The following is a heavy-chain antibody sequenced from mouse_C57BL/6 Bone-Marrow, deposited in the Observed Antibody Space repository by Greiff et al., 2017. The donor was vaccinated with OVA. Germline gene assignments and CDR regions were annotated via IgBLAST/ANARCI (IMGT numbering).Heavy chain of an antibody. J-gene: IGHJ4*01. CDR3: ARYLPYYYAMDY. D-gene: IGHD5-1*01. CDR2: ILPGSGST. Sequence: QVQLQQSGAELMKPGASVKLSCKATGYTFTGYWIEWVKQRPGHGLEWIGEILPGSGSTNYNEKFKGKATFTADTSSNTAYMQLSSLTTEDSAIDYCARYLPYYYAMDYWGQGTSVTVSS. V-gene: IGHV1-9*01. CDR1: GYTFTGYW.